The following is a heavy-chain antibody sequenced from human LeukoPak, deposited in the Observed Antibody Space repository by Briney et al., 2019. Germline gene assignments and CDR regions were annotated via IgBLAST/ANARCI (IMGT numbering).Heavy chain of an antibody. CDR1: GFTFSTYS. CDR3: AREGGGRCSGGSCYFYYGMDV. CDR2: ISSSSSYI. Sequence: GSLRLSCAASGFTFSTYSMNWVRQAPGKGLEWVSSISSSSSYIYYADSVKGRFTISRDNAKNSLYLQMNSLRAEDTAVYYCAREGGGRCSGGSCYFYYGMDVWGQGTTVTVSS. J-gene: IGHJ6*02. V-gene: IGHV3-21*01. D-gene: IGHD2-15*01.